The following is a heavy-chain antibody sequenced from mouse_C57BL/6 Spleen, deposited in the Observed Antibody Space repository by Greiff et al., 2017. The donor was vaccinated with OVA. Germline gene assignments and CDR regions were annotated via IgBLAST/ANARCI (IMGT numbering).Heavy chain of an antibody. CDR1: GYPFPDYN. Sequence: VQLPQSGPELVKPGASVKMSCKASGYPFPDYNMHWVKQSHGKGLEWNGYINPKNGGTSYNQKVKGKATLTVNKSSSTAYMELRSLTSEDSAVYYCARLGGSSFPWFAYWGQGTLVTVSA. V-gene: IGHV1-22*01. CDR2: INPKNGGT. CDR3: ARLGGSSFPWFAY. D-gene: IGHD1-1*01. J-gene: IGHJ3*01.